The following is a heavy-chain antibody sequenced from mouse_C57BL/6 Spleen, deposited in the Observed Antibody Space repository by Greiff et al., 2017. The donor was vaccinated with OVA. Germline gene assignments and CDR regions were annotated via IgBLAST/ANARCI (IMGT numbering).Heavy chain of an antibody. CDR1: GFTFSSYA. V-gene: IGHV5-4*03. D-gene: IGHD2-3*01. CDR2: ISDGGSYT. J-gene: IGHJ2*01. CDR3: ARVYDYVDY. Sequence: EVKLMESGGGLVKPGGSLKLSCAASGFTFSSYALSWVRQTPEKRLEWVATISDGGSYTYYPDNVNGRFPISRDNAKNNLYLQMSHLKSEDTAMYYCARVYDYVDYWGQGTTLTVSS.